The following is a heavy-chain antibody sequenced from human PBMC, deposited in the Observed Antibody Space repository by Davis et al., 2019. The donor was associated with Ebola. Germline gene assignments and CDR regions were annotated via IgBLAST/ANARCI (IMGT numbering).Heavy chain of an antibody. V-gene: IGHV6-1*01. CDR2: TYYRSKWYN. CDR3: ARTTPGKKFDY. CDR1: GARASTNSAA. D-gene: IGHD4-11*01. J-gene: IGHJ4*02. Sequence: MPSETLSLTCPISGARASTNSAAWNWNRQSPSRGLEWLGRTYYRSKWYNDYAVSVKGRVTVNPDTSKNQFSLQLNSVTPEDTAVYYCARTTPGKKFDYWGQGTLVTVSS.